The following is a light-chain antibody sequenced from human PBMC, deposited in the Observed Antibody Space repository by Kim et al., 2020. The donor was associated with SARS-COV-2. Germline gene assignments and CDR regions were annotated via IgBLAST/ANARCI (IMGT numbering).Light chain of an antibody. CDR1: ENIDSD. CDR2: RAS. CDR3: QHSNNWPLT. J-gene: IGKJ4*01. V-gene: IGKV3-15*01. Sequence: EIVMTQSPGTLSVSPGQRVTLSCRASENIDSDSLAWYQQKAGQTPRLLIYRASTRATGIPVRFSGSGSGTEFSLTISSLQSEDSAVYYCQHSNNWPLTFGGGTKLEI.